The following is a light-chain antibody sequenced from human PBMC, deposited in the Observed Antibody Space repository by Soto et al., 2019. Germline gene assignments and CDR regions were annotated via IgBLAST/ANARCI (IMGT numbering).Light chain of an antibody. CDR2: GAS. V-gene: IGKV3-20*01. CDR1: QSVSSSY. CDR3: QHYNSYSEA. Sequence: EIVLTQSPGTLSLSPGERATLSCRASQSVSSSYLAWYQQKPGQAPRLLIHGASSRATGIPDRISGSGSGTDFTLTISSLQPDDFATYYCQHYNSYSEAFGQGTKVDIK. J-gene: IGKJ1*01.